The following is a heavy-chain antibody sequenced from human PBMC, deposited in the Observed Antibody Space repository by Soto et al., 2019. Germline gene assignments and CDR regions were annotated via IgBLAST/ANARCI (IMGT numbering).Heavy chain of an antibody. V-gene: IGHV3-9*01. CDR3: AKAASLTAVADH. J-gene: IGHJ4*01. Sequence: GGSLRLSCAASGFIFDDYAMHWVRQAPGKALEWVSGISWNSGEIAYAASVKGRFTISRDSPRNSLYLQMNNLRPEDTALYYCAKAASLTAVADHWGHGTLVTVSS. D-gene: IGHD6-19*01. CDR1: GFIFDDYA. CDR2: ISWNSGEI.